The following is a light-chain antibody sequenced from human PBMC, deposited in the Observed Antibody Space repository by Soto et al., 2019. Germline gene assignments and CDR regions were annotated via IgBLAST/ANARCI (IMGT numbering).Light chain of an antibody. J-gene: IGKJ1*01. V-gene: IGKV3-20*01. Sequence: EIVLTQSPGTLCLSPGERATLSCTASQSVSSSYLAWYQQKPGQAPRLLIYGASSRATGIPDRFSGSGSGTDFTLTISRLEAEDYAVYYCQQYGSSPWTFGQGTKVEIK. CDR3: QQYGSSPWT. CDR1: QSVSSSY. CDR2: GAS.